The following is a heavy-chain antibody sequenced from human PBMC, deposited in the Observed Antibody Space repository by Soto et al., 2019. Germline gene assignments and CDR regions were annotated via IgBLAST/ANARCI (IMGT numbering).Heavy chain of an antibody. Sequence: QVQLQQWGAGLLKPSETLSLTCAVYGGSFSGYYWSWIRQPPGKGLEWIGEINHSGSTNYNPSLKSRFTISVDTSKNQFSLKLSSVTAADTAVYYCALQSNYRIYCYYGMDVWGQGTTVTVSS. J-gene: IGHJ6*02. CDR1: GGSFSGYY. CDR3: ALQSNYRIYCYYGMDV. V-gene: IGHV4-34*01. CDR2: INHSGST. D-gene: IGHD4-4*01.